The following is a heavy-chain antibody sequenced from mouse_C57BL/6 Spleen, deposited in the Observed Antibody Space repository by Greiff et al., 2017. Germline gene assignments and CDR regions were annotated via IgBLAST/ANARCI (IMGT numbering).Heavy chain of an antibody. D-gene: IGHD4-1*01. CDR3: AREDWDGFAY. J-gene: IGHJ3*01. Sequence: QVKLQQPGAELVKPGASVKLSCKASGYTFTSYWMHWVKQRPGQGLEWIGMIHPNSGSTNYNEKFTSKATLTVDKSSSTAYMQLSSLTSEDSAVYYCAREDWDGFAYWGQGTLVTVSA. V-gene: IGHV1-64*01. CDR2: IHPNSGST. CDR1: GYTFTSYW.